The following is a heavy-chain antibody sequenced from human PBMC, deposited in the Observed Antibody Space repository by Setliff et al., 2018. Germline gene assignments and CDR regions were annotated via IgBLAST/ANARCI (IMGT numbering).Heavy chain of an antibody. CDR3: ARGLPSGWYRGFDF. J-gene: IGHJ4*02. V-gene: IGHV4-59*11. Sequence: SETLSLTCTVSGGSIGPHYWSWIRQAPGKGLEWIGHIFYTGKSSYNPSLKSRVTISVDTSKNQFSLNLQSVTPADAGVYYCARGLPSGWYRGFDFWGQGSLVTVSS. CDR2: IFYTGKS. D-gene: IGHD6-19*01. CDR1: GGSIGPHY.